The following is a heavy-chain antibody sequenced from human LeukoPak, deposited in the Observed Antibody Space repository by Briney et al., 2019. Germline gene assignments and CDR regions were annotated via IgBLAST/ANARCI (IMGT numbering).Heavy chain of an antibody. CDR2: IRGSGSNT. CDR1: GFTFSNNP. D-gene: IGHD6-13*01. V-gene: IGHV3-23*01. J-gene: IGHJ4*02. Sequence: GGSLRLSCVGSGFTFSNNPLSWVRQAPGKGLEWVSAIRGSGSNTYYADSVRGRFTISRDNSTNTLCLQMNTLRADDTAVRYCATPKQARRYFDYWGQGTLVTLSS. CDR3: ATPKQARRYFDY.